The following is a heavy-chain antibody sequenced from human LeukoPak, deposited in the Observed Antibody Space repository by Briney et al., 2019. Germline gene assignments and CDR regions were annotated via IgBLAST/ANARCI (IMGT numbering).Heavy chain of an antibody. CDR3: ALKDYGGNYIDY. CDR2: IYPGDSDT. V-gene: IGHV5-51*01. J-gene: IGHJ4*02. D-gene: IGHD4-23*01. Sequence: GESLKISCQASGYRFTSYWIGWVRPLPGKGLEWMGIIYPGDSDTRYSPSFQGQVTISADKSISTAYLQWSSLKASDTAMYYCALKDYGGNYIDYWGQGTLVTVSS. CDR1: GYRFTSYW.